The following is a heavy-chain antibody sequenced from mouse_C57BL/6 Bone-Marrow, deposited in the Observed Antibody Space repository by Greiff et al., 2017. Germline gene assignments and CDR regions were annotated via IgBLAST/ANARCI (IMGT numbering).Heavy chain of an antibody. CDR2: IDPENGGT. CDR3: TRGGYYVPFAY. Sequence: EVQLQQSGAELVRPGASVKLSCTASGFNIKDDYMHWVKQRPEQGLEWIGWIDPENGGTEYASKFPGKATLTAYTSSNTAYLQLSSLTSEDTAVYYCTRGGYYVPFAYWGQGTLVTVSA. CDR1: GFNIKDDY. V-gene: IGHV14-4*01. J-gene: IGHJ3*01. D-gene: IGHD1-1*01.